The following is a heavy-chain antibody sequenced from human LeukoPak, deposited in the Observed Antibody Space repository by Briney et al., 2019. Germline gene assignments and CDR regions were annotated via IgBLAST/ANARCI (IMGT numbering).Heavy chain of an antibody. J-gene: IGHJ4*02. Sequence: PGRSLRLSCAASGFTFSSYAMNWVRQAPGKGLEWVAVISYDGSNKYYADSVKGRFTISRDNSKNTLYLQMNSLRAEDTAVYYCARGVDTAMVKPFDYWGQGTLVTVSS. CDR3: ARGVDTAMVKPFDY. CDR1: GFTFSSYA. D-gene: IGHD5-18*01. V-gene: IGHV3-30*04. CDR2: ISYDGSNK.